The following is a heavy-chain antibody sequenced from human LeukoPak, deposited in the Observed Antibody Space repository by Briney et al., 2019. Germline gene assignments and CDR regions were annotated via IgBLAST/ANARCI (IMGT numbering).Heavy chain of an antibody. D-gene: IGHD3-22*01. J-gene: IGHJ3*02. CDR3: AKGRLYYYDSSEDAFDI. Sequence: GGSLRLSCAASGFTFSSYAMGWVRQAPGKGLEWVSAISGSGGSTYYADSVKGRFTISRDNSKNTLYLQMNSLRAEDTAVYYCAKGRLYYYDSSEDAFDIWGQGTMVTVSS. V-gene: IGHV3-23*01. CDR2: ISGSGGST. CDR1: GFTFSSYA.